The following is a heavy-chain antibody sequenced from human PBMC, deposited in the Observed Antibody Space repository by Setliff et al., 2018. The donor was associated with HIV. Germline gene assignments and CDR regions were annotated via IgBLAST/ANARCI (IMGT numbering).Heavy chain of an antibody. Sequence: GGSLRLSCAASGFTFATYAMSWVRQAPGKGLEWVSAISGSGGSTDYADSVKGRFTISRDNSKNMLFLQMNSLRGEDTAVYYCAIPRYSGNSGYNYGMDVWGQGTTVTVSS. D-gene: IGHD3-22*01. CDR1: GFTFATYA. V-gene: IGHV3-23*01. J-gene: IGHJ6*02. CDR3: AIPRYSGNSGYNYGMDV. CDR2: ISGSGGST.